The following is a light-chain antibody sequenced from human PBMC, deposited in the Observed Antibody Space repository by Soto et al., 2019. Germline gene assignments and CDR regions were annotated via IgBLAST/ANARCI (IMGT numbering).Light chain of an antibody. CDR1: QSVNIN. CDR3: QQYKDWPPLT. Sequence: EIVMTQSPVTLSASPGERVTLSCRASQSVNINLAWYQQRPGQAPRVLIYGASNSASGIPDRFSGSGSGTDFTLTISSLEPDDFALDYCQQYKDWPPLTFGGGTRVEIK. V-gene: IGKV3D-15*01. J-gene: IGKJ4*01. CDR2: GAS.